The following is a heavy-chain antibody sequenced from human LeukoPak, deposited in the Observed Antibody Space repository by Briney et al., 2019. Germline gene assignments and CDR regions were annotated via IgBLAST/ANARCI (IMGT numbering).Heavy chain of an antibody. J-gene: IGHJ4*02. Sequence: SETLSLTCTVSGGSISSSSYYWGWIRQPPGKGLEWIGSIYYSGSTYYNPSLKSRVTISVDTSKNQFSLKLSSVTAADTPVYYCARYGQWLVRSFDYWGQGTLVTVSS. CDR1: GGSISSSSYY. CDR2: IYYSGST. D-gene: IGHD6-19*01. CDR3: ARYGQWLVRSFDY. V-gene: IGHV4-39*01.